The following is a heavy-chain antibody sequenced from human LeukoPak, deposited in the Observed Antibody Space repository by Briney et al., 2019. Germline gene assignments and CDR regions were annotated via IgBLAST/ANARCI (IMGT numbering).Heavy chain of an antibody. J-gene: IGHJ4*02. Sequence: SETLSLTXTVSGGSISSYYWSWIRQPAGKGLEWIGRIYTSGSTNYNPSLKNRVTMSVDTSKNQFSLKLSSVTAADTAVYYRARDRGQYYDSSGYALWGQGTLVTVSS. V-gene: IGHV4-4*07. D-gene: IGHD3-22*01. CDR3: ARDRGQYYDSSGYAL. CDR2: IYTSGST. CDR1: GGSISSYY.